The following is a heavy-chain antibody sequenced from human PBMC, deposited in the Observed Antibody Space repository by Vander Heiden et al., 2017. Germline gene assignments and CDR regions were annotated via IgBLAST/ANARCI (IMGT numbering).Heavy chain of an antibody. D-gene: IGHD3-22*01. Sequence: QVQLQESGPGLVKPSGTLPLTCAVSGGSFSSSNWWSWVRQPPGQGPEAIGEIDHGGSTNDSPSLKSRVTISVDKSKNQFSLKLSSVTAADTAVYYCAGDRYYYDSSGYFPRGPYFDYWGQGTLVTVSS. CDR3: AGDRYYYDSSGYFPRGPYFDY. CDR1: GGSFSSSNW. V-gene: IGHV4-4*02. CDR2: IDHGGST. J-gene: IGHJ4*02.